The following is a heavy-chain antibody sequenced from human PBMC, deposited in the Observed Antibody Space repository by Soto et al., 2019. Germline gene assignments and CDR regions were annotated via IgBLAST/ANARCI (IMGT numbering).Heavy chain of an antibody. CDR1: GGSISSYY. Sequence: SETLSLTCTVSGGSISSYYWNWIRQPPGKGLEWIGYIYYSGNTNYNPSLNSRVTVSLDTSKNQFSLKLTSVTAADTAVYYCARDPFYYDSSGYPHNWFDPWGQGTLVTLSS. CDR2: IYYSGNT. J-gene: IGHJ5*02. CDR3: ARDPFYYDSSGYPHNWFDP. D-gene: IGHD3-22*01. V-gene: IGHV4-59*01.